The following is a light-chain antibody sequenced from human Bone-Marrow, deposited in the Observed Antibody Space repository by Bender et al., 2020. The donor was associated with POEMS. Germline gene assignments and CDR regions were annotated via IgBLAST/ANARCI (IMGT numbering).Light chain of an antibody. CDR1: SSDVGSHDF. J-gene: IGLJ3*02. Sequence: QSALTQPASVSGSPGQSITISCTGTSSDVGSHDFVSWYQHHPGRAPKLMIYEVTKRPSGVPDRFSGSKSGNTASLTVSRLPAEEEADYYCTSYTDSASANWLFGGGTKLTVL. CDR2: EVT. CDR3: TSYTDSASANWL. V-gene: IGLV2-14*01.